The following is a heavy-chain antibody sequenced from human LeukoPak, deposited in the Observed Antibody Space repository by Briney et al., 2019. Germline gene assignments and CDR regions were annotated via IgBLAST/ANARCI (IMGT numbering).Heavy chain of an antibody. CDR3: ARPEDSASYYLRAFDI. J-gene: IGHJ3*02. V-gene: IGHV5-51*01. CDR2: IYPGDSDT. CDR1: GYSFTSYW. D-gene: IGHD1-26*01. Sequence: GESLKISCKGSGYSFTSYWIGWVRQMPGKGLEWMGIIYPGDSDTRYSPSFQGQVTISADKSISTAYLQWSSLKASDTAMYYCARPEDSASYYLRAFDIWGQGTMVTVSS.